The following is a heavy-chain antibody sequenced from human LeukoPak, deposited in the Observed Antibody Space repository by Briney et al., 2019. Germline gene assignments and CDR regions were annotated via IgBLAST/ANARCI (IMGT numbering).Heavy chain of an antibody. CDR1: GGSFSGYY. V-gene: IGHV4-34*01. CDR2: INHSGST. D-gene: IGHD4-17*01. CDR3: ARRMGYGDYRFDY. J-gene: IGHJ4*02. Sequence: SETLSLTCAVYGGSFSGYYWSWIRQPPGKGLEWIGEINHSGSTNYNPSLKSRVTISADTSKNQFSLKLSSVTAADTAVYYCARRMGYGDYRFDYWGQGTLVTVSS.